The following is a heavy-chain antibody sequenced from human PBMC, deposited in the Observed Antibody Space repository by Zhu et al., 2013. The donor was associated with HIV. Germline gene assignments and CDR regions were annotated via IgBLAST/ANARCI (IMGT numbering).Heavy chain of an antibody. CDR2: IIPIFGTA. J-gene: IGHJ4*02. V-gene: IGHV1-69*01. D-gene: IGHD5-18*01. CDR1: GGTLSSYA. CDR3: ARGGTGGYSYGLNS. Sequence: QVQLVQSGAEVKKPGSSVKVSCKASGGTLSSYAISWVRQAPGQGLEWMGGIIPIFGTAKYAQKFQGRVTITADESTSTAYMELSRLRSDDTAVYYCARGGTGGYSYGLNSWGQGTLVTVSS.